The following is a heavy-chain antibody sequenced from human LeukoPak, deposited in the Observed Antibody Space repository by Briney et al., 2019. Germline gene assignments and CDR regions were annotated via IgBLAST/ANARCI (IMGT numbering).Heavy chain of an antibody. D-gene: IGHD1-26*01. CDR2: INQDGSEK. V-gene: IGHV3-7*01. CDR1: GTTFDSHY. J-gene: IGHJ4*02. CDR3: ASAAGWESAY. Sequence: GGSLRLFCAASGTTFDSHYMTWVRQTPEKGLEWVANINQDGSEKNYVDSVKGRFTISRDNAKKSLYLQMNSLRAEDTAVYYCASAAGWESAYWGQGTLVTVSS.